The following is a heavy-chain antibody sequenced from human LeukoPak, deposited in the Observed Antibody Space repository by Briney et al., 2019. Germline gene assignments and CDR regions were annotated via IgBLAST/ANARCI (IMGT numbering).Heavy chain of an antibody. Sequence: GGSLRLSCAASAFTFSDHSMHWVRQAPGKGLEWVSSIAYDSSNTYYADSVKGRFTISSDNSKNTLYLQLNSLRIEDTAVYYCAKDLEGYCSSTSCYAGMEFWGQGTLVTVSS. CDR1: AFTFSDHS. V-gene: IGHV3-30-3*01. CDR2: IAYDSSNT. D-gene: IGHD2-2*01. CDR3: AKDLEGYCSSTSCYAGMEF. J-gene: IGHJ4*02.